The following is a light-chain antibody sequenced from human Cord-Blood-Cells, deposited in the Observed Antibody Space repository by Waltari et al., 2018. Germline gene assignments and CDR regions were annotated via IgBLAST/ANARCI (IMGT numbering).Light chain of an antibody. CDR2: DAS. CDR1: QDIRNY. V-gene: IGKV1-33*01. CDR3: QQYDNLPRVT. J-gene: IGKJ2*01. Sequence: DIQMTQSPSSLSASVGDRVTITCQASQDIRNYLNWYQQKPGKAPKLLIYDASNLETGVPSRCSGSGSGTEFTFTISSLQPEDIATYYCQQYDNLPRVTFGQGTKLEIK.